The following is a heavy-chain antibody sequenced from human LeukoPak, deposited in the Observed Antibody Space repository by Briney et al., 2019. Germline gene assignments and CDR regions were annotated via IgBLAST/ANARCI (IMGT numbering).Heavy chain of an antibody. D-gene: IGHD2-15*01. Sequence: ASVKVSCKASGYTFTSYGISWGRQAPGQGLEWMGWISAYNGNTNYAQKLQGRVTMTTDTSTSTAYMELRSLRSDDTAVYYCARHSVRDNNWFDPWGQGTLVSVSS. CDR1: GYTFTSYG. J-gene: IGHJ5*02. V-gene: IGHV1-18*01. CDR2: ISAYNGNT. CDR3: ARHSVRDNNWFDP.